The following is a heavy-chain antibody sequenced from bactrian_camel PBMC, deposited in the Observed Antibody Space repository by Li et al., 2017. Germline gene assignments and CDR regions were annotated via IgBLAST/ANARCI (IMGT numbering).Heavy chain of an antibody. CDR3: AAHNVYPCDFEGLKSGC. CDR1: GFSYKKAC. D-gene: IGHD4*01. V-gene: IGHV3S67*01. J-gene: IGHJ4*01. Sequence: DVQLVESGGGSVQPGGSLRLSCEVSGFSYKKACLGWVRQAPGKEREGVARTDVGFKEYADSVLGRFTIDLIHLDRDKKRLYLQLDHLNADDTATYYCAAHNVYPCDFEGLKSGCWGRGTQVTVS. CDR2: RTDVGFK.